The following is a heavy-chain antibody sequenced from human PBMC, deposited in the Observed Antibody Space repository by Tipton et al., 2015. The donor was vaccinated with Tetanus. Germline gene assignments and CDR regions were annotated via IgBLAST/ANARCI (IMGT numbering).Heavy chain of an antibody. CDR3: ATDRGVRGGYYYCRGMDV. CDR2: ISNSGST. Sequence: TLSLTCTVSGGSMNSYYWSWIRQPPGKGLEWIGYISNSGSTYYNPSLKSRVTITVDTSQKQISLKVNSVTAADTAVYYCATDRGVRGGYYYCRGMDVWGQGTTVTVSS. V-gene: IGHV4-59*12. D-gene: IGHD3-10*01. CDR1: GGSMNSYY. J-gene: IGHJ6*02.